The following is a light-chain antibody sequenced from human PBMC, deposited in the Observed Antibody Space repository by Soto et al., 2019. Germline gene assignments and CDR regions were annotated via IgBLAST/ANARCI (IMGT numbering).Light chain of an antibody. CDR3: QQYNSFSWT. V-gene: IGKV1-5*03. Sequence: DIQMTQSPSTLSASVGDRVTITCRASQSIASWLAWYQQKPGKAPKLLIYQASNLQSGVPSRFSGSASGTEFTLTISSLQPDDFATYYCQQYNSFSWTFGQGTKVEIK. CDR1: QSIASW. CDR2: QAS. J-gene: IGKJ1*01.